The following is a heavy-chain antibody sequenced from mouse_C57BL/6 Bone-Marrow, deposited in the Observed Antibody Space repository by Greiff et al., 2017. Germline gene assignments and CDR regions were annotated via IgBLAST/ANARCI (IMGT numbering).Heavy chain of an antibody. Sequence: QVQLQQPGAELVKPGASVKLSCKASGYTFTSYWMQWVKQRPGQGLEWIGEIDPSDSYSNYNQKFKGKATLTVDTSSSTAYMQLSSLPSEDAAVYYCARTAQATLFAYWGQGTLVTVSA. CDR2: IDPSDSYS. J-gene: IGHJ3*01. D-gene: IGHD3-2*02. CDR1: GYTFTSYW. V-gene: IGHV1-50*01. CDR3: ARTAQATLFAY.